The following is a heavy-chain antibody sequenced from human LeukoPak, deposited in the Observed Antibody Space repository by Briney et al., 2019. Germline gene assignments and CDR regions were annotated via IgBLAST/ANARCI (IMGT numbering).Heavy chain of an antibody. J-gene: IGHJ6*02. Sequence: PGGSLRLSCAASGFTFSSYGMHWVRQAPGKGLEWVAVISFDGSNKYYADSVKGRFTISRDNSKNTLSLQMNSLRAEDTAVYYCAKHRNGAATGTTVTAYYYGMDVWGQGTTVTVSS. V-gene: IGHV3-30*18. CDR1: GFTFSSYG. CDR2: ISFDGSNK. D-gene: IGHD4-17*01. CDR3: AKHRNGAATGTTVTAYYYGMDV.